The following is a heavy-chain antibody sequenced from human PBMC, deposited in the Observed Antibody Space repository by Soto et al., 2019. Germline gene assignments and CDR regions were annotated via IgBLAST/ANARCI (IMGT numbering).Heavy chain of an antibody. D-gene: IGHD6-13*01. V-gene: IGHV1-69*04. J-gene: IGHJ6*02. CDR1: GGTYSNYV. CDR3: ARDAAVTTWYYSGMDV. Sequence: QVQLVQSGAEVKKPGSSVKVSCKASGGTYSNYVISWVRQAPGQGLEWMGRIIPNLDIANYAQKFQGRVTITADKSTSTTYMELSSLRPEDTAVYYCARDAAVTTWYYSGMDVWGRGTTVTVSS. CDR2: IIPNLDIA.